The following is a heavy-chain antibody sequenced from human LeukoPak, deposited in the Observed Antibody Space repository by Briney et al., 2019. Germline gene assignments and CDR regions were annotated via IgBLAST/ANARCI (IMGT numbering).Heavy chain of an antibody. CDR1: GGSISSSSYY. V-gene: IGHV4-39*07. CDR3: ARAKARRFDWLIPPHAFDI. Sequence: SETLSLTCTVSGGSISSSSYYWGWIRQPPGKGLEWIGGIYYSGSTYYNPSLKSRVTISVDTSKNQFSLKLSSVTAADTAVYYCARAKARRFDWLIPPHAFDIWGQGTMVTVSS. J-gene: IGHJ3*02. D-gene: IGHD3-9*01. CDR2: IYYSGST.